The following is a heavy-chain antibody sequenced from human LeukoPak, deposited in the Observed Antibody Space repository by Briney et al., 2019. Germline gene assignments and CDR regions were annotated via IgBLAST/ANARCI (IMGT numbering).Heavy chain of an antibody. CDR2: ISAYNGNT. D-gene: IGHD5-12*01. CDR3: ATGDYSGYFDY. J-gene: IGHJ4*02. CDR1: GYTFTSYG. Sequence: ASVKVSCKASGYTFTSYGISWVRQAPGQGLKWMGWISAYNGNTNYAQKLQGRVTMTTDTSTSTAYMELSSLRSEDTAVYYCATGDYSGYFDYWGQGTLVTVSS. V-gene: IGHV1-18*01.